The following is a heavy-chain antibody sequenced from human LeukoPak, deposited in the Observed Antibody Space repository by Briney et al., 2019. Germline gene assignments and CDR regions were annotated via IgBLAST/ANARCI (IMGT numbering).Heavy chain of an antibody. CDR1: GFTVSSNY. V-gene: IGHV3-66*01. Sequence: GGSLRLSCAASGFTVSSNYMSWVRQAPGKGLEWVAVIYSGGSTNYADSLKGSFTICRDNSKTPLYLQINSLRGEDTAVYYSARYYGPREIFQHWGQGTLVTVSS. CDR3: ARYYGPREIFQH. CDR2: IYSGGST. J-gene: IGHJ1*01. D-gene: IGHD3-10*01.